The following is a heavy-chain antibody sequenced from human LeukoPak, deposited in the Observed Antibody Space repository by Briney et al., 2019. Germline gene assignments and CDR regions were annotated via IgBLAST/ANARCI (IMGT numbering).Heavy chain of an antibody. CDR1: GFSFNNYA. D-gene: IGHD1-26*01. J-gene: IGHJ3*02. CDR3: ARDPTSSWETAFDI. V-gene: IGHV3-64*01. CDR2: INSNGGST. Sequence: PGGSLRLSCAASGFSFNNYAMYWVRQSPGKGLEYVSGINSNGGSTNYANSVKDRFIISRDNSKNTLYLQMGSLRAEDMAVYYCARDPTSSWETAFDIWGQGTMVTVSS.